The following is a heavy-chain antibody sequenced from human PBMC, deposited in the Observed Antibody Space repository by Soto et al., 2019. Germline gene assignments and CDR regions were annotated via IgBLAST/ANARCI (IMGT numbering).Heavy chain of an antibody. Sequence: QVQLVESGGGVVQPGRSLRLSCAASGFTFSSYAMHWVRQAPGKGLEWVAVISYDGSNKYYADSVKGRFTISRDNSKNTLYLQMNSLRAEDTAVYYCARDLDLKGLDYWGQGTLVTVSS. J-gene: IGHJ4*02. CDR3: ARDLDLKGLDY. CDR1: GFTFSSYA. V-gene: IGHV3-30-3*01. CDR2: ISYDGSNK.